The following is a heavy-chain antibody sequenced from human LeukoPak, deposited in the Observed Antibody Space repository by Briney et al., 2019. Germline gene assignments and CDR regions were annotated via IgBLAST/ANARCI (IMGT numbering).Heavy chain of an antibody. CDR2: INPNSGGT. J-gene: IGHJ4*02. CDR3: ARLIGLFPAHITGDINYFDY. D-gene: IGHD1-20*01. CDR1: GYTFTGYY. V-gene: IGHV1-2*02. Sequence: GASVKVSCKASGYTFTGYYMHWVRQAPGQGLEWMGWINPNSGGTNYAQKFQGRVTMTRDTSISTAYMELSRLRSDDTAVYYCARLIGLFPAHITGDINYFDYWGQGTLVTVSS.